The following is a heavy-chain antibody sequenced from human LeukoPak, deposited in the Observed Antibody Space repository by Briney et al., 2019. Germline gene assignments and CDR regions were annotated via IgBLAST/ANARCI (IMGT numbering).Heavy chain of an antibody. V-gene: IGHV3-30*02. CDR3: AREGGRTVAGTFDN. D-gene: IGHD6-19*01. J-gene: IGHJ4*02. Sequence: GGSLRLSCAASGFTFRTSGLHWVRQAPGKGLEWVAYIQYHGRDKYYADSVKGRFTISRDNSKNTLYMEVNSLRAEDTAVYYCAREGGRTVAGTFDNWGQGTLVTVSS. CDR2: IQYHGRDK. CDR1: GFTFRTSG.